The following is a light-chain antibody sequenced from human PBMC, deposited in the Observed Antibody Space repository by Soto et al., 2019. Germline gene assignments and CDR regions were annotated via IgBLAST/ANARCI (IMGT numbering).Light chain of an antibody. V-gene: IGLV2-8*01. CDR1: SSDVGAYIF. CDR2: EVS. Sequence: QSVLTQPPSASGSPGQSVAISCTGTSSDVGAYIFVSWYQQHPGKAPKLMIYEVSNRPSGVPDRFSGSKSGNTASLTVSGLQAEDEADSYCSIYAGGNNVIFGGGTKLTVL. J-gene: IGLJ2*01. CDR3: SIYAGGNNVI.